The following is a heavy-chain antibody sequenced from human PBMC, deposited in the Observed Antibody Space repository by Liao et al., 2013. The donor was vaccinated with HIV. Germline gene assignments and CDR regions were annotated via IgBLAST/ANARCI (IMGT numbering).Heavy chain of an antibody. V-gene: IGHV4-61*02. D-gene: IGHD3/OR15-3a*01. CDR2: ISTSGST. Sequence: QVQLQESGPGLVKPSQTLSLTCTVSGGSISSGSHYWTWIRQPAGRGLEWIGRISTSGSTNYNPSLKSRATISVDTSKNQFSLKLSSVTAADTTVYYCARGQGGLGLYYFDSWGQGTLVTVSS. CDR1: GGSISSGSHY. J-gene: IGHJ4*02. CDR3: ARGQGGLGLYYFDS.